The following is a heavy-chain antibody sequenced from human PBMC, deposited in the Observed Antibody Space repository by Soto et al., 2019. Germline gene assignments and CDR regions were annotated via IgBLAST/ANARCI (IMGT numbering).Heavy chain of an antibody. CDR2: INHSGRV. V-gene: IGHV4-34*01. D-gene: IGHD3-22*01. J-gene: IGHJ5*01. CDR3: STRAYDTNGYYRFDP. CDR1: GGSFSGHS. Sequence: XTLSLASAVYGGSFSGHSLTWIRQSPGKGLEWIGDINHSGRVNYIPSLKSRVTISLDTSKKQFSLTLSAATAADTAMYYCSTRAYDTNGYYRFDPWGQGTLGTVS.